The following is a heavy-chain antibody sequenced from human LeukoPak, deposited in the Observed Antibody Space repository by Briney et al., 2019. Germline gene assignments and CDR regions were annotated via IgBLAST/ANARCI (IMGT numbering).Heavy chain of an antibody. J-gene: IGHJ4*02. CDR1: GHTFTSYD. D-gene: IGHD6-13*01. V-gene: IGHV1-8*01. Sequence: GASVKVSCKASGHTFTSYDINWVPQATGQGLEWMGWMNPDSGNTGYAQKFQGRVTMTRNPSISTAYMELSSLTSEDTAVYYCARRIAAAGVGIVYWGQGTLVTVSS. CDR2: MNPDSGNT. CDR3: ARRIAAAGVGIVY.